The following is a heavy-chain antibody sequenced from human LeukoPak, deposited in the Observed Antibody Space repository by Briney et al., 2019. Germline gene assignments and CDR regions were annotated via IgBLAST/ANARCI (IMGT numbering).Heavy chain of an antibody. J-gene: IGHJ4*02. Sequence: AGGSLRLSCAASGFTFSSYAMSWVRQAPGKGLQWVSVISGSGGSTYYADSVKGRFTISRDNSKNTLYLQMNSLRAEDTAVYYCVRPGIAAAGIDYWGQGTLVTVSS. CDR2: ISGSGGST. CDR1: GFTFSSYA. D-gene: IGHD6-13*01. CDR3: VRPGIAAAGIDY. V-gene: IGHV3-23*01.